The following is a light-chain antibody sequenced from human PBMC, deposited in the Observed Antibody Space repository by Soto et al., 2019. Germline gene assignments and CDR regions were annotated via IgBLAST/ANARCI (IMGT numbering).Light chain of an antibody. CDR3: QQYNNWPPVT. Sequence: EIVLTQSPAPPSLSPGERATLSCRASQSVSSNLAWYQQKPGQAPRLLIYGASTRATGIPARFSGSGSGTEFTLTISSLQSEDFAVHYCQQYNNWPPVTFGQGTKVDIK. CDR1: QSVSSN. J-gene: IGKJ1*01. V-gene: IGKV3-15*01. CDR2: GAS.